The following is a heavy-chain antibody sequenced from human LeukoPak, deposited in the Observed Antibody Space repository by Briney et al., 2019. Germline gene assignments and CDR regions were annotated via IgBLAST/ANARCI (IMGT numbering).Heavy chain of an antibody. V-gene: IGHV4-39*07. J-gene: IGHJ3*02. D-gene: IGHD5-12*01. CDR1: GGSISGSSYY. CDR3: ARSCRILDIVATIRARLGGNGFDI. Sequence: PSETLSLTCTVSGGSISGSSYYWGWIRQPPGRGLEWIGNIYYSENTYYNPSLKSRVTISVDTSKNQFSLKLSSVTAADKAVYYCARSCRILDIVATIRARLGGNGFDIWGQGTMVTVSS. CDR2: IYYSENT.